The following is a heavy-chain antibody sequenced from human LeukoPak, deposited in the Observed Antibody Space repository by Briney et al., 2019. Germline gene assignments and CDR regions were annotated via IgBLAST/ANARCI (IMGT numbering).Heavy chain of an antibody. CDR1: GFTFDDYA. Sequence: PGRSLRLSCAASGFTFDDYAMHWVRQAPGKGLEWVSGINWNSGSIGYADSVKGRFTISRDNAKNSLYLQMNSLRAEDTAVYYCARDGRVGYYDSSGLGIDYWGQGTLVTVSS. D-gene: IGHD3-22*01. V-gene: IGHV3-9*01. CDR3: ARDGRVGYYDSSGLGIDY. CDR2: INWNSGSI. J-gene: IGHJ4*02.